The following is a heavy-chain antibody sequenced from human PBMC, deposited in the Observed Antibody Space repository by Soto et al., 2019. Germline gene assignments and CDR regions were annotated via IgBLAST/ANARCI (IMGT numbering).Heavy chain of an antibody. CDR2: ISSGGST. CDR3: ARDDCISTTCYVSY. CDR1: GFTVSNNY. Sequence: GGSLRLSCAASGFTVSNNYMNWVRQAPGKGLEWVSFISSGGSTSHADSVKGRFTISRDNSKNTLFLQMNSLRAEDTAVYYCARDDCISTTCYVSYWGQGTLVTVSS. D-gene: IGHD2-2*01. V-gene: IGHV3-66*01. J-gene: IGHJ4*02.